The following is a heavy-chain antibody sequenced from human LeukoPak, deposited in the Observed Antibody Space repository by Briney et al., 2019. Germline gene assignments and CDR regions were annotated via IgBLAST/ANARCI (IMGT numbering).Heavy chain of an antibody. J-gene: IGHJ4*02. CDR3: ARVPIFGVVIGYYFDY. Sequence: ASVKVSCKASGYTFTGYYMHWVRQAPGQGLEWMGWINPNSGGTNYAQKFQGRVTMTRDTSISTAYMELSRLRSDDTAVYYCARVPIFGVVIGYYFDYWGQGTLVTVSS. D-gene: IGHD3-3*01. V-gene: IGHV1-2*02. CDR2: INPNSGGT. CDR1: GYTFTGYY.